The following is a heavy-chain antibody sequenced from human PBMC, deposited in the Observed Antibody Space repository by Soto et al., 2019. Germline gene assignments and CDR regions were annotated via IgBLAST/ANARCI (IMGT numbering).Heavy chain of an antibody. V-gene: IGHV5-51*01. CDR1: GYSFTSYW. D-gene: IGHD3-3*01. J-gene: IGHJ3*02. CDR3: AGSGEWLLYLLAFDI. Sequence: GESLKISCKGSGYSFTSYWIGWVRQMPGKGLEWMGIIYPGDSDTRYSPSFQGQVTISADKSISTAHLQWSSLKASDTAMYYCAGSGEWLLYLLAFDIWGQGTMVTV. CDR2: IYPGDSDT.